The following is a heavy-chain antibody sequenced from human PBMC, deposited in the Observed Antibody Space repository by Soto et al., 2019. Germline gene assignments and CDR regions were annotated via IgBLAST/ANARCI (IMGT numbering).Heavy chain of an antibody. CDR1: GYTFICSY. V-gene: IGHV1-2*02. CDR3: ASQEWLSH. D-gene: IGHD3-3*01. CDR2: INPNNGGT. Sequence: QVQLVQSGAEVKKPGASVKVSCKTSGYTFICSYLHWVRQAPGQGLEWMGWINPNNGGTHYAQKFQGRLTLTRDTSITTAYMELSGLRSDDTGVYYCASQEWLSHWGQGTLVTVSS. J-gene: IGHJ4*02.